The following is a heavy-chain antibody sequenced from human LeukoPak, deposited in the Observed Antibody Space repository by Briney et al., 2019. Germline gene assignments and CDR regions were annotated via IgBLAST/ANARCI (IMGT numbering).Heavy chain of an antibody. CDR2: FDPEDGET. J-gene: IGHJ3*02. CDR3: ATSRPTTGTTWPHPDAFDI. D-gene: IGHD1-1*01. Sequence: ASAKVSCKVSGYTLTELSMHWVRQAPGKGLEWMGGFDPEDGETIYAQKFQGRVTMTEDTSTDTAYMELSSLRSEDTAVYYCATSRPTTGTTWPHPDAFDIWGQGTMVTVSS. CDR1: GYTLTELS. V-gene: IGHV1-24*01.